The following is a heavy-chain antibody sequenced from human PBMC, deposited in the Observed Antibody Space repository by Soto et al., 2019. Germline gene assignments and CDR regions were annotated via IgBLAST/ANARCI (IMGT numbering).Heavy chain of an antibody. CDR1: GFTFSSYG. V-gene: IGHV3-33*01. Sequence: GGSLRLSCAASGFTFSSYGMHWVRQAPGKGLEWVAVIWYDGSNKYYADSVKGRFTISRDNSKNTLYLQTNSLRAEDTAVYYCARDRGRRIYYYYYGMDVWGQGTTVTVSS. CDR2: IWYDGSNK. CDR3: ARDRGRRIYYYYYGMDV. J-gene: IGHJ6*02.